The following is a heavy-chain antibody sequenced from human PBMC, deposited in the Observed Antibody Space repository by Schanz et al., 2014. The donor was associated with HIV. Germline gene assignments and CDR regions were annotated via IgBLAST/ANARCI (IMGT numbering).Heavy chain of an antibody. Sequence: EVHLVESGGGMVQPGGSLRLSCSGFGFTFSDFWMTWVRQAPGKGLEWVSSISGSGGHTYYADSVKGRFTISRDNSKKTLFLQMNSLRAEDTAVYYCANSGYCISGICYTRGDGMDVWGQGTTVTVSS. CDR1: GFTFSDFW. J-gene: IGHJ6*02. CDR3: ANSGYCISGICYTRGDGMDV. V-gene: IGHV3-23*04. CDR2: ISGSGGHT. D-gene: IGHD2-8*01.